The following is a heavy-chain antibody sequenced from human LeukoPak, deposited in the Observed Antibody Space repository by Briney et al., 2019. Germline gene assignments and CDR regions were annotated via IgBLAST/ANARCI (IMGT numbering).Heavy chain of an antibody. CDR3: AKEYGELFPYYYYGMDV. J-gene: IGHJ6*02. V-gene: IGHV3-23*01. Sequence: PGGSLRLSCAASGFTFSSYAMSWVRQAPGKGLEWVSAISGSGGSTYYADSVKGRFTISRDNSKNTLYLQMNSLRAEDTAVYYCAKEYGELFPYYYYGMDVWGQGTTVTVSS. CDR2: ISGSGGST. CDR1: GFTFSSYA. D-gene: IGHD3-10*01.